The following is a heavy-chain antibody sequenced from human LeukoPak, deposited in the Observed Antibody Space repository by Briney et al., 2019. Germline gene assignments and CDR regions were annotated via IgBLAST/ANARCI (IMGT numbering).Heavy chain of an antibody. J-gene: IGHJ4*02. V-gene: IGHV4-34*01. CDR1: GGSFSGYY. CDR3: AAYYYDSSGDYVREYYFDY. CDR2: INHSGST. D-gene: IGHD3-22*01. Sequence: KPSETLSLTCAVYGGSFSGYYWSWIRQPPGKGLEWIGEINHSGSTNYNPSLKSRVTISVDTSKNQFSLKLSSVTAADTAVYYCAAYYYDSSGDYVREYYFDYWGQGTLVTVSS.